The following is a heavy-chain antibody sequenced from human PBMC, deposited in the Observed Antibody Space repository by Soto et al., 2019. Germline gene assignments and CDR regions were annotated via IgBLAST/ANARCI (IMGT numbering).Heavy chain of an antibody. CDR1: GGSIGSSSYY. V-gene: IGHV4-39*01. CDR3: ARLNDYVWGSYRPSTPLFDY. Sequence: PSETLSLTCTVSGGSIGSSSYYWGWIRQPPGKGLEWIGSIYYSGSTYYNPSLKSRVTISVDTSKNQFSLKLSSVTAADTAVYYCARLNDYVWGSYRPSTPLFDYWGQGTLVTVSS. D-gene: IGHD3-16*02. J-gene: IGHJ4*02. CDR2: IYYSGST.